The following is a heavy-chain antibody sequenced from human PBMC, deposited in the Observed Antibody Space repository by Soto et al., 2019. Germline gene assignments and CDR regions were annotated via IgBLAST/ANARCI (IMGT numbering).Heavy chain of an antibody. CDR2: IYYSGST. D-gene: IGHD3-10*01. J-gene: IGHJ6*03. V-gene: IGHV4-39*01. Sequence: SETLSLTCTVSGGSISSSSYYWGWIRQPPGKGLEWIGSIYYSGSTYYNPSLKSRVTISVDTSKNQFSLKLSSVTAADTAVYYCARQRGRITMFRGVILPYYMDVWAKGPRSPSP. CDR1: GGSISSSSYY. CDR3: ARQRGRITMFRGVILPYYMDV.